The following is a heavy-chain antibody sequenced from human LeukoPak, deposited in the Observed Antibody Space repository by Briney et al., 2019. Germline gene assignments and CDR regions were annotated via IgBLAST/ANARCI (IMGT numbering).Heavy chain of an antibody. J-gene: IGHJ6*03. CDR1: GYTFTGYY. Sequence: ASVKVSCKASGYTFTGYYMHWVRQAPGQGLEWMGWISAYNGNTNYAQKLQGRVTMTTDTSTSTAYMELRSLRSDDTAVYYCARDSIGYYYYYYYMDVWGKGTTVTVSS. V-gene: IGHV1-18*04. CDR2: ISAYNGNT. CDR3: ARDSIGYYYYYYYMDV. D-gene: IGHD2-2*01.